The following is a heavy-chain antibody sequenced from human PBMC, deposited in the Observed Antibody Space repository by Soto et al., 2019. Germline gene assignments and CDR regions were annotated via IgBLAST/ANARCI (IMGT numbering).Heavy chain of an antibody. CDR1: GDTFNFYT. Sequence: QVQLVQSGAEVKKPGSSVKVSCKASGDTFNFYTINWVRQAPGLGLEWMGRFNPILSFSNSALKFQGRVTLTADKSTSTAYMVLSSLRSEDTAIYYCATSFGSGSQAFDYWGQGALVTVYS. V-gene: IGHV1-69*02. CDR3: ATSFGSGSQAFDY. J-gene: IGHJ4*02. D-gene: IGHD3-10*01. CDR2: FNPILSFS.